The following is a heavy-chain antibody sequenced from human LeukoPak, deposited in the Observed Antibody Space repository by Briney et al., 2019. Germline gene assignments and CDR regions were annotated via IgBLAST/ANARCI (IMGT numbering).Heavy chain of an antibody. Sequence: GGSLRLSCVASGFTFSSSAMNWVRQAPGKGLEWVSSINNVASHIYYAHSVKGRFTISRDNAKNSLYLQMNSLSDEDTAVYYCARDPTQYLRYGHFDYWGQGTLVTVSS. J-gene: IGHJ4*02. D-gene: IGHD5/OR15-5a*01. CDR3: ARDPTQYLRYGHFDY. V-gene: IGHV3-21*01. CDR1: GFTFSSSA. CDR2: INNVASHI.